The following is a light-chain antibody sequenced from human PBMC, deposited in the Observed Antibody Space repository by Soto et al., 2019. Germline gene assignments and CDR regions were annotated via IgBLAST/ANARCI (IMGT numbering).Light chain of an antibody. Sequence: DIVMTQSPLSLPVTPGEPASISCRSSQSLLHSNGYHYLDWYLQKPGQSPQLLIYLGSNLASGVPVRFSGSDLGTEVTRKIIRVEAEDVGVYYCIQALQPPHTFGRGKKVDL. CDR3: IQALQPPHT. CDR1: QSLLHSNGYHY. V-gene: IGKV2-28*01. J-gene: IGKJ3*01. CDR2: LGS.